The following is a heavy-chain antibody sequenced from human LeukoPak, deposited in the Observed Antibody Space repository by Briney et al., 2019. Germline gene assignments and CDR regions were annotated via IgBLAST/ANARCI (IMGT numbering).Heavy chain of an antibody. D-gene: IGHD3-3*01. Sequence: ASVKVSCKASGYTFTSYAMNWVRQAPGQGLEWMGWINTNTGNPTYAQGFTGRFVFSLDTSVSTAYLQISSLKAEDTAVYYCARGYYDFWSGYYTGIRVVGLDDNAKYYYYMDVWGKGTTVTVSS. V-gene: IGHV7-4-1*02. CDR1: GYTFTSYA. CDR3: ARGYYDFWSGYYTGIRVVGLDDNAKYYYYMDV. J-gene: IGHJ6*03. CDR2: INTNTGNP.